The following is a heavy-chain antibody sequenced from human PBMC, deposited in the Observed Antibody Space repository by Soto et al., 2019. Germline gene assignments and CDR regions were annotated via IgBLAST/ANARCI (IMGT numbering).Heavy chain of an antibody. CDR3: ARGYSGYDFGYYFDY. Sequence: QVQLVESGGGVVQPGRSLRLSCAASGFTFSSYGMHWVRQAPGKGLEWVAVISSNGSNKFYADSVKGRFTISRDNSKNTLYLLLNSLRTENTAVYYCARGYSGYDFGYYFDYWGQRTLVTVSS. CDR1: GFTFSSYG. V-gene: IGHV3-30*03. J-gene: IGHJ4*02. D-gene: IGHD5-12*01. CDR2: ISSNGSNK.